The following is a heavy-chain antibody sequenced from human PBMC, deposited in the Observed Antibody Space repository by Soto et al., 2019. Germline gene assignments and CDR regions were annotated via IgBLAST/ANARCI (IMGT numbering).Heavy chain of an antibody. CDR3: ARNYDSTAGGAFDI. CDR1: GFTFSTYS. D-gene: IGHD3-22*01. Sequence: GGSLRLSCAAAGFTFSTYSMNWVRQAPGKGLEWVSVIYSGGSTYYADSVKGRFTISRDNSKNTLYLQMNSLRAEDTAVYYCARNYDSTAGGAFDIWGQGTMVTVSS. V-gene: IGHV3-53*01. J-gene: IGHJ3*02. CDR2: IYSGGST.